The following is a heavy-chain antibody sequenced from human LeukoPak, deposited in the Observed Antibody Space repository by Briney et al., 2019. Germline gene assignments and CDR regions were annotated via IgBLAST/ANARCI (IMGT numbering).Heavy chain of an antibody. Sequence: GGSLRLSCAASGFTFDDYAMHWVRQAPGKGLEWVSLISWDGGSTYYADSVKGRFTISRDNSKNSLYLQMNSLRAEDTALYYCAKDAALDTAMVTDAFDIWGQGTMVTVSS. CDR3: AKDAALDTAMVTDAFDI. CDR2: ISWDGGST. J-gene: IGHJ3*02. CDR1: GFTFDDYA. D-gene: IGHD5-18*01. V-gene: IGHV3-43D*03.